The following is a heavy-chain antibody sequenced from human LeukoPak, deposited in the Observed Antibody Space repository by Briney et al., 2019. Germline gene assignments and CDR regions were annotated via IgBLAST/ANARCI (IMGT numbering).Heavy chain of an antibody. V-gene: IGHV3-48*04. CDR3: ARTRSSGWYEGPYYGMDV. D-gene: IGHD6-19*01. CDR1: GFTFSSYS. Sequence: GRSLRLSCAASGFTFSSYSMNWVRQAPGKGLEWVSYISSSSSTIYYADSVKGRFTISRDNAKNSLYLQMNSLRAEDTAVYYCARTRSSGWYEGPYYGMDVWGQGTTVTVSS. CDR2: ISSSSSTI. J-gene: IGHJ6*02.